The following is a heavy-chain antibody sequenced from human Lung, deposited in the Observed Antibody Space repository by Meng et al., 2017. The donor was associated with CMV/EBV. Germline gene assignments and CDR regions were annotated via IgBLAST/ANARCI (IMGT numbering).Heavy chain of an antibody. V-gene: IGHV3-21*01. CDR1: GFTFSSYS. D-gene: IGHD2-2*01. J-gene: IGHJ6*02. Sequence: GESLKISCAASGFTFSSYSMNWVRQAPGKGLEWVSSISSSSSYIYYADSVKGRFTISRDNAKNSPYLQMNSLRAEDTAVYYCARCQLAEDYYGMDVWGQGTTVTVSS. CDR3: ARCQLAEDYYGMDV. CDR2: ISSSSSYI.